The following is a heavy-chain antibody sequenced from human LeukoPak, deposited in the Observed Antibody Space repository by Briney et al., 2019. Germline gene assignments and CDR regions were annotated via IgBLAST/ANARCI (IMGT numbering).Heavy chain of an antibody. Sequence: PGGSLRLSCAASGFTFSSYAMSWVRQAPGKGLEWVSAISGSGGSTYYADSVKGRFTISRDNSKNTLCLQMNSLRAEDTAVYYCAKGEYSGWYYNYWGQGSLVTVSS. CDR2: ISGSGGST. V-gene: IGHV3-23*01. CDR3: AKGEYSGWYYNY. J-gene: IGHJ4*02. D-gene: IGHD6-19*01. CDR1: GFTFSSYA.